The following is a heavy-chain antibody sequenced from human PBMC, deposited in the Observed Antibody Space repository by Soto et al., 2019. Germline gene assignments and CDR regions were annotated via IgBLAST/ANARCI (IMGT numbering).Heavy chain of an antibody. J-gene: IGHJ4*02. D-gene: IGHD3-16*02. V-gene: IGHV4-59*01. CDR3: ARVKYIWGSYRYDY. Sequence: SETLSLTCTVSGGSISSYYWSWIRQPPGKGLEWIGYIYYSGSTNYNPSLKSRVTISVDTSKNQFSLKLSSVTAADTAVYYCARVKYIWGSYRYDYWGQGTLVTVSS. CDR1: GGSISSYY. CDR2: IYYSGST.